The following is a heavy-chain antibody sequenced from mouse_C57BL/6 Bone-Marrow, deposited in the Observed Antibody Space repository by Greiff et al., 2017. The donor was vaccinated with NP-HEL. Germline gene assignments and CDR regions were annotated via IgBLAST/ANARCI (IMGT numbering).Heavy chain of an antibody. D-gene: IGHD1-1*01. CDR1: GFTFSDYG. J-gene: IGHJ2*01. CDR2: ISNLAYSI. CDR3: ARHSLDYYGSFYFDY. Sequence: DVKLVESGGGLVQPGGSLKLSCAASGFTFSDYGMAWVRQAPRKGPEWVAFISNLAYSIYYADTVTGRFTISRENAKNTLYLEMSSLRSEDTAMYYCARHSLDYYGSFYFDYWGQGTTLTVSS. V-gene: IGHV5-15*01.